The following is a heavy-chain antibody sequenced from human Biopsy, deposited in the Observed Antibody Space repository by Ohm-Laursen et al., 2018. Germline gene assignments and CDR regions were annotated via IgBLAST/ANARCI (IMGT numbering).Heavy chain of an antibody. Sequence: ASVKVSCKASGDTFRSYGISWLRQAPGQGLEWMGGISAYNGHTKFARKFQDRVTMTTDTSTTTAYMDLRSLRSDDTAVYYCARDPHGEGRDYGSYFDYWGQGTLVTVSS. CDR1: GDTFRSYG. J-gene: IGHJ4*02. CDR2: ISAYNGHT. D-gene: IGHD4-17*01. V-gene: IGHV1-18*01. CDR3: ARDPHGEGRDYGSYFDY.